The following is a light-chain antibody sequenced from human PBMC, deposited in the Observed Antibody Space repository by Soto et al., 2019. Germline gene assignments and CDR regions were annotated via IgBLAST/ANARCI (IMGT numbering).Light chain of an antibody. V-gene: IGLV2-23*02. CDR2: EVT. CDR3: CSYAGSSTFLYV. CDR1: SSDVGSYNL. J-gene: IGLJ1*01. Sequence: QSALNQPASGSGAPGQAITISCTGTSSDVGSYNLVSWYQQHPGKAPKLMIYEVTKRPSGVSNRFSGSKSGNTASLTISGLQAEDEADYYCCSYAGSSTFLYVFGTGTKVTVL.